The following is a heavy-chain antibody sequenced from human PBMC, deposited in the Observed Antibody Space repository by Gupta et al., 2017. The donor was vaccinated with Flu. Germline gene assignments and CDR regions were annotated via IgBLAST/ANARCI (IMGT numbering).Heavy chain of an antibody. D-gene: IGHD2-15*01. Sequence: VQLQESCRGVEKPSETLSLTCAVAGGSTTSSYWQWLRQPPGKGLEYSGYIDYTGSTNYNPSLKSLITIAVDTSKKQFSLKLNSVTAADSAVYYCARSDCSGGIGYPTEYWGQGTLVTVSS. J-gene: IGHJ4*02. CDR3: ARSDCSGGIGYPTEY. CDR2: IDYTGST. CDR1: GGSTTSSY. V-gene: IGHV4-59*01.